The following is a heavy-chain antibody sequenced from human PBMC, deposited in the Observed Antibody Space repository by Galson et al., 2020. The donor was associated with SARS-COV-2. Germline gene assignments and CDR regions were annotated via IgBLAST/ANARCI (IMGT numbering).Heavy chain of an antibody. V-gene: IGHV1-2*02. CDR2: INPNSGGT. Sequence: ASVKVSCKASGYTFTGYYMHWVRQAPGQGLEWMGWINPNSGGTNYAQKFQGRVTMTRDTSISIAYMELSRLRSDDTAVYYCARDGTAMVTNGFDIWAQGTMVTVSS. D-gene: IGHD5-18*01. CDR3: ARDGTAMVTNGFDI. J-gene: IGHJ3*02. CDR1: GYTFTGYY.